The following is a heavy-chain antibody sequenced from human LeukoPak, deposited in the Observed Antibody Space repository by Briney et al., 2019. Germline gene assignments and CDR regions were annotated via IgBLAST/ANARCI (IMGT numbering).Heavy chain of an antibody. CDR3: ARQEIGLRSFDP. CDR1: GHSISSGYY. Sequence: SETLSLTCAVSGHSISSGYYWVWIRQPPGRGLEWIGSIYHSGSTYYNTSLNSRVSISLDTSKNQFSLRLSSVTAADTAVYYCARQEIGLRSFDPWGQGTLVTVSS. J-gene: IGHJ5*02. V-gene: IGHV4-38-2*01. D-gene: IGHD3/OR15-3a*01. CDR2: IYHSGST.